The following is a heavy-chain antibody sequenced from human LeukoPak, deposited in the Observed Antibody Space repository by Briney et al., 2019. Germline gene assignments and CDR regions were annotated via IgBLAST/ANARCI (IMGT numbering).Heavy chain of an antibody. CDR1: GYTFTSYD. CDR3: ARDGYYDFWSGYYPSYYGMDV. J-gene: IGHJ6*02. D-gene: IGHD3-3*01. CDR2: MNPNSGNT. Sequence: ASVKVSCKASGYTFTSYDINWVRQATGQGLEWMGWMNPNSGNTGYAQKFQGRVTMTRNTSISTAYMELSSLRSEDTAVYYCARDGYYDFWSGYYPSYYGMDVWGQGTTVTVS. V-gene: IGHV1-8*01.